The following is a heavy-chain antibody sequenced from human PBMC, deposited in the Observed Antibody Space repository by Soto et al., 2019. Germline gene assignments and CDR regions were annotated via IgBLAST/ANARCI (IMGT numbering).Heavy chain of an antibody. J-gene: IGHJ4*02. CDR2: IYYSRST. D-gene: IGHD4-17*01. CDR3: ARRYGPGFDY. CDR1: GGSISSYY. Sequence: PSETLSLTCTVSGGSISSYYWSWIRRPPGKGLEWIGYIYYSRSTNYNPSLKSRVTISVDTSKNQFSLKLSSVTAADTAVYYCARRYGPGFDYWGQGTLVTVSS. V-gene: IGHV4-59*08.